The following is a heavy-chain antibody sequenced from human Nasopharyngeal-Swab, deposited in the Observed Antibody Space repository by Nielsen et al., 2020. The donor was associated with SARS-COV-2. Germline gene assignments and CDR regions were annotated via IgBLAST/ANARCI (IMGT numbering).Heavy chain of an antibody. CDR3: AKGVGPLDY. CDR1: GYTFINYA. J-gene: IGHJ4*02. CDR2: ISTYNGNT. V-gene: IGHV1-18*01. Sequence: ASVKVSCKASGYTFINYAITWVGQAPGQGLEWMGWISTYNGNTNYAQNLQGRVTMTTDTSTSTAYMELRSLRSDDTAVYYCAKGVGPLDYWGQGTLVTVSS.